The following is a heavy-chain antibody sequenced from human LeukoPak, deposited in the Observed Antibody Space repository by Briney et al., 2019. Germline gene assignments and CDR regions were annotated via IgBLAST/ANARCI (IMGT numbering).Heavy chain of an antibody. CDR2: IYSSGST. CDR1: GGSISSYY. D-gene: IGHD3-3*01. Sequence: PSETLSLTCTVSGGSISSYYWSWIRQPPGKGLEWIGRIYSSGSTTYNPSLKSRVTMSVDTSKNPFSLNLSSVTAADTAVYYCASSIFGVVPPAYWGQGTLVTVSS. J-gene: IGHJ4*02. CDR3: ASSIFGVVPPAY. V-gene: IGHV4-4*07.